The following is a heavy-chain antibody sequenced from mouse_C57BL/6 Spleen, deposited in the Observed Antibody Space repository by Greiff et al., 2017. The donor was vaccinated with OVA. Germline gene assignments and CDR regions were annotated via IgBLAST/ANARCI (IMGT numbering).Heavy chain of an antibody. J-gene: IGHJ4*01. CDR3: ARVVYYGYYYAMDY. V-gene: IGHV1-18*01. CDR2: INPNNGGT. Sequence: VQLQQSGPELVKPGASVKIPCKASGYTFTDYNMDWVKQSHGKSLEWIGDINPNNGGTIYNQKFKGKATLTVDKSSSTAYMELRSLTSEDTAVYYCARVVYYGYYYAMDYRGQGTSVTVSS. CDR1: GYTFTDYN. D-gene: IGHD1-2*01.